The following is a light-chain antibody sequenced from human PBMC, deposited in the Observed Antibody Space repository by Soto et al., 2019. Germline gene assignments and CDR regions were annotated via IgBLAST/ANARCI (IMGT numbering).Light chain of an antibody. J-gene: IGLJ1*01. CDR1: SSDVGGYNY. CDR2: DVG. V-gene: IGLV2-14*03. Sequence: QSALTQPASVSGSPGQSITISCTGTSSDVGGYNYVSWYQHHPGNAPKLILDDVGDRHSGVSYRFSGSKSVNTASLTISGLRAADEDYYFCSSYTSSRTNVFGSGTKLTVL. CDR3: SSYTSSRTNV.